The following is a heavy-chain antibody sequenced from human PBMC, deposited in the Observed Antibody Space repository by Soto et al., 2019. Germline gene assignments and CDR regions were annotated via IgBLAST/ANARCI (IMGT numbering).Heavy chain of an antibody. CDR3: ALSGSERYYYYYGMDV. CDR1: GYSFTSYW. D-gene: IGHD2-15*01. Sequence: GESLKISCKGSGYSFTSYWIGWVRQMPGKGLEWTGIIYPADSDTRYSPSFQGQVTISADKSISTAYLQWSSLKASDTAMYYCALSGSERYYYYYGMDVWGQGTTVTVSS. V-gene: IGHV5-51*01. J-gene: IGHJ6*02. CDR2: IYPADSDT.